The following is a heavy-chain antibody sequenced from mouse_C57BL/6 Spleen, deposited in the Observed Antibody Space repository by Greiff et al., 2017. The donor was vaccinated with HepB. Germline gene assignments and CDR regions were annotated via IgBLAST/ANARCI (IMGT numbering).Heavy chain of an antibody. Sequence: VQLQQSGAELVRPGASVKLSCKASGYTFTDYYINWVKQRPGQGLEWIARIYPGSGNTYYNEKFKGKATLTAEKSSSTAYMQLSSLTSEDSAVYFCARDGNYENAMDYWGQGTSVTVSS. CDR2: IYPGSGNT. D-gene: IGHD2-1*01. J-gene: IGHJ4*01. V-gene: IGHV1-76*01. CDR3: ARDGNYENAMDY. CDR1: GYTFTDYY.